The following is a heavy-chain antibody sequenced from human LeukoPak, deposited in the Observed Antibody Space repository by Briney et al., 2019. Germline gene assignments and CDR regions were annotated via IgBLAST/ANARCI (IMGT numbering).Heavy chain of an antibody. J-gene: IGHJ3*02. V-gene: IGHV3-23*01. D-gene: IGHD3-22*01. Sequence: GGSLRLSCAASGFTFSSYAMSWVRQAPGKGLEWVSAISGSGGSTYYADSVKGRFTISRDNSKNTLYLQMNSLRAEDTAVYYCAKEFGDTMIAGDAFDIWGQGTMVTVSS. CDR3: AKEFGDTMIAGDAFDI. CDR2: ISGSGGST. CDR1: GFTFSSYA.